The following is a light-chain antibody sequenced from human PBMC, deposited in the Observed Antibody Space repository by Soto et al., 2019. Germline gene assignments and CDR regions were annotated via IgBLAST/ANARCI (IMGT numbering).Light chain of an antibody. Sequence: IVLTQSPGTLSLSPGDRATLSCRASQSVASNYVAWYQHNAGQAPSLLIYGASSRATGVPDRVIGIGSGTDFTLTISRLEPEDFAVYYCKQYGGSPPITFGQGTRLDIK. V-gene: IGKV3-20*01. CDR2: GAS. CDR3: KQYGGSPPIT. J-gene: IGKJ5*01. CDR1: QSVASNY.